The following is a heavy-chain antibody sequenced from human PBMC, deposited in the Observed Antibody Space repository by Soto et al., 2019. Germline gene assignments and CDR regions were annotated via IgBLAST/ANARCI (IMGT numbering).Heavy chain of an antibody. V-gene: IGHV3-23*01. J-gene: IGHJ3*02. CDR1: GFTFSSYA. D-gene: IGHD3-22*01. CDR2: ISGSGGST. Sequence: GGSLRLSCAASGFTFSSYAMSWVRQAPGKGLEWVSAISGSGGSTYYADSVKGRFTISRDNSKNTLYLQMNSLRAEDTAVYYCAKTPYTYYYDSSGYYVHAFDTWGQGTMVTVSS. CDR3: AKTPYTYYYDSSGYYVHAFDT.